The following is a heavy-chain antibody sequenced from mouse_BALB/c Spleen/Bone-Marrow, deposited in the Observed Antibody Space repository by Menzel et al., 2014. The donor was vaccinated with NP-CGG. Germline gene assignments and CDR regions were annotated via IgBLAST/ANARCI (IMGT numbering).Heavy chain of an antibody. CDR3: ARDRYDGAMDY. D-gene: IGHD2-14*01. CDR1: GFSLTGYG. Sequence: VKLVESGPGLVAPSQSLSITCTVSGFSLTGYGVTWVHPPPGKGLAWLGMLWGDGSTDYNSALQSRLSISKDNSKSQVFLKMNSLQTDDTARYYCARDRYDGAMDYWGQGTSVTVAS. CDR2: LWGDGST. J-gene: IGHJ4*01. V-gene: IGHV2-6-7*01.